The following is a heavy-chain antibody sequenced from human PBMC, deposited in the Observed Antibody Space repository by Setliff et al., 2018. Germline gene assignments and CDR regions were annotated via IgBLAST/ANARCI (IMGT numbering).Heavy chain of an antibody. J-gene: IGHJ4*02. V-gene: IGHV3-30*02. CDR1: GFTFSDFG. Sequence: PGGSLRLSCAASGFTFSDFGMHWVRQAPGKGLEWVTFIRRDGNIIYYAESVKGRFSISRDNSRNTLYLQMNTLRVEDTAVYYCARDRGGGLYDYWGQGTLVTVSS. D-gene: IGHD3-16*01. CDR2: IRRDGNII. CDR3: ARDRGGGLYDY.